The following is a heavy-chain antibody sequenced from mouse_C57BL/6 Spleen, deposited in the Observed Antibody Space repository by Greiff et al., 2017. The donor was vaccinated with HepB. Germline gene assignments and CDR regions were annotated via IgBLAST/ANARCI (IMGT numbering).Heavy chain of an antibody. J-gene: IGHJ3*01. Sequence: VQLQQSGAELAKPGASVKLSCKASGYTFTSYWMHWVKQRPGQGLEWIGYINPSSGYTKYNQKFKDKATLTADKSSSTAYMQLSILTYEDSAVSVCARTYYDYDEGFADWGQGTLVTVSA. CDR3: ARTYYDYDEGFAD. CDR2: INPSSGYT. D-gene: IGHD2-4*01. V-gene: IGHV1-7*01. CDR1: GYTFTSYW.